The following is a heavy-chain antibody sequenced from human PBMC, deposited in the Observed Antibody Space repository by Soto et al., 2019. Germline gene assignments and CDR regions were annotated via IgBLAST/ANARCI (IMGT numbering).Heavy chain of an antibody. D-gene: IGHD1-20*01. CDR3: SKNHVYGAGFNCSDY. CDR1: EYSFSNYW. CDR2: IYPGDSDT. J-gene: IGHJ4*02. Sequence: GESLKISCKGSEYSFSNYWIAWVRQMPGKGLEWMGRIYPGDSDTRYSPSFQGQVTISADKSISTAYLQWNSLKASDIYVCSCSKNHVYGAGFNCSDYWGQGNLVTVSS. V-gene: IGHV5-51*01.